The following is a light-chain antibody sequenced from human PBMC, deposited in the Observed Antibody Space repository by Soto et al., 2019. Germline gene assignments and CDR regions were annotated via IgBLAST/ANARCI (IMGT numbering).Light chain of an antibody. CDR2: CVY. CDR3: HQYASSPWT. CDR1: QSALYNPNNKKY. V-gene: IGKV4-1*01. Sequence: DIVMTQSPDSLTVSLGERATINCKSSQSALYNPNNKKYLAWFQQKPGQPPKLLIYCVYNRESGVPDRFCGHGTGTDFTLTIGSQQAEDVAVYYCHQYASSPWTFGRGTKVEI. J-gene: IGKJ1*01.